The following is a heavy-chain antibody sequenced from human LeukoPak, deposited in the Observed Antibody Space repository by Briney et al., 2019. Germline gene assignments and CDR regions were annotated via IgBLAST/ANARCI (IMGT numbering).Heavy chain of an antibody. CDR2: IYSTGST. CDR3: ARQIASAGTAGFDF. CDR1: GGSISSYY. J-gene: IGHJ4*02. V-gene: IGHV4-4*07. D-gene: IGHD6-13*01. Sequence: PSETLCLSCTVSGGSISSYYWSWIRQPAGKGLEWIGRIYSTGSTNYNPSLKSRVTMSVDTSKNQFSLRLRSVTAADTAVYYCARQIASAGTAGFDFWGQGALVTVSS.